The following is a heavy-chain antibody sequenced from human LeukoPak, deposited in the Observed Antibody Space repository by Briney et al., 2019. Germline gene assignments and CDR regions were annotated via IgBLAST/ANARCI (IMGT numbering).Heavy chain of an antibody. Sequence: ASVKVSCKASGGTFSSYAISWVRQAPGQGLEWMGGIIPIFGTANYAQKFQGRVTITADESTSTAYMELSSLRSEDTAVYYCARDPSLLRGYSYGRNWFDPWGQGTLVTVSS. CDR2: IIPIFGTA. D-gene: IGHD5-18*01. CDR1: GGTFSSYA. J-gene: IGHJ5*02. CDR3: ARDPSLLRGYSYGRNWFDP. V-gene: IGHV1-69*13.